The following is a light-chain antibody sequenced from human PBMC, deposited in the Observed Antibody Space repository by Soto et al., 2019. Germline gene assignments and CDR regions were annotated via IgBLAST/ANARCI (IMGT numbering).Light chain of an antibody. Sequence: IVLTQSPVTLSLSPGERATLSCRASQHISTFLAWYQHKVGQAPRLLISDASKRATGTPARFSGSGSGTYFTLTISSLEPEYFAVYYCQQRSYGYTFGQGTKLEI. CDR1: QHISTF. CDR3: QQRSYGYT. J-gene: IGKJ2*01. V-gene: IGKV3-11*01. CDR2: DAS.